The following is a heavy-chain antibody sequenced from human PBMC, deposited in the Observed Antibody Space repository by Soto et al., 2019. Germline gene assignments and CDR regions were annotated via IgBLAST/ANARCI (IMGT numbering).Heavy chain of an antibody. CDR3: VIVDRDDYYYGMDV. CDR2: ISSSGSTK. Sequence: QVQLVESGGGLVKPGGCLRLSCAASGFTFSDYYMSWIRQGPGKGLEWLSYISSSGSTKNYADSVKGRFTVSRDNANNSLYLQMSSLTAEDTAVYYCVIVDRDDYYYGMDVWGQGTTVTVSS. CDR1: GFTFSDYY. J-gene: IGHJ6*02. V-gene: IGHV3-11*01.